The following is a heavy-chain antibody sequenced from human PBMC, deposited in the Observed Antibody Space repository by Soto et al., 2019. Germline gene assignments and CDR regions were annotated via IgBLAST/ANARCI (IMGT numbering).Heavy chain of an antibody. CDR3: ARDWGLEPPVRGGMDV. J-gene: IGHJ6*02. V-gene: IGHV1-69*13. D-gene: IGHD2-21*01. CDR2: IIPIFGTA. Sequence: GASVKVSCKASGGTFSSYAISWVRQAPGQGLEWMGGIIPIFGTANYAQKFQGRVTITADESTSTAYMELSSLRSEDTAVYYCARDWGLEPPVRGGMDVWGQGTTVTVSS. CDR1: GGTFSSYA.